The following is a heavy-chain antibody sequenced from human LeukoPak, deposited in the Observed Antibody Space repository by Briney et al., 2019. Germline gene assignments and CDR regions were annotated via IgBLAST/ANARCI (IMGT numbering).Heavy chain of an antibody. Sequence: ASVKVSCKASGYTFTGYYMHWVRQAPGQGLEWMGWINPNNGGTNYAQKFQGRVTMTRDASISTAYMELSRLRSDDTAVYYCARSDGLEVYCSGGSCYSGYYYYGMDVWGQGTTVTVSS. V-gene: IGHV1-2*02. J-gene: IGHJ6*02. D-gene: IGHD2-15*01. CDR2: INPNNGGT. CDR1: GYTFTGYY. CDR3: ARSDGLEVYCSGGSCYSGYYYYGMDV.